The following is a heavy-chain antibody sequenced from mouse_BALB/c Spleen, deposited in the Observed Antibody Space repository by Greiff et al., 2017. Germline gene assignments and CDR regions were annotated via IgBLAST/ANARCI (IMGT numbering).Heavy chain of an antibody. J-gene: IGHJ1*01. CDR1: GYSITSGYY. D-gene: IGHD2-14*01. V-gene: IGHV3-6*02. CDR2: ISYDGSN. Sequence: DVKLQESGPGLVKPSQSLSLTCSVTGYSITSGYYWNWIRQFPGNKLEWMGYISYDGSNNYNPSLKNRISITRDTSKNQFFLKLNSVTTEDTATYYCASPYYRYDGYFDVWGAGTTVTVSS. CDR3: ASPYYRYDGYFDV.